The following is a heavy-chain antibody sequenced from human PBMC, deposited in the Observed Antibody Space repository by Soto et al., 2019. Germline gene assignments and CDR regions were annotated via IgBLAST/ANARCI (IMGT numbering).Heavy chain of an antibody. V-gene: IGHV3-23*01. CDR3: SNWREGSADYFDS. J-gene: IGHJ4*02. CDR2: ISASGGNA. Sequence: EVQLLESGGGLVQPGGSLRLACAASGFTFDDYAMSWARQAPGTGLEWVSAISASGGNAYYADSVRGRFTISRDNSRNALYLQMNSLRVEDTAMYYCSNWREGSADYFDSWGQGTLVTVSS. CDR1: GFTFDDYA.